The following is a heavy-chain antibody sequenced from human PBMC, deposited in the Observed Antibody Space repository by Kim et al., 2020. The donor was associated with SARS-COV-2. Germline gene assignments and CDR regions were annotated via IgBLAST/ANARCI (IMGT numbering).Heavy chain of an antibody. CDR2: INPNSGGT. Sequence: ASVKVSCKASGYTFTGYYMHWVRQAPGQGLEWMGRINPNSGGTNYAQKFQGRVTMTRDTSISTAYMELSRLRSDDTAVYYCARSYSSGWYVDYWGQGTLVTVSS. V-gene: IGHV1-2*06. J-gene: IGHJ4*02. D-gene: IGHD6-19*01. CDR1: GYTFTGYY. CDR3: ARSYSSGWYVDY.